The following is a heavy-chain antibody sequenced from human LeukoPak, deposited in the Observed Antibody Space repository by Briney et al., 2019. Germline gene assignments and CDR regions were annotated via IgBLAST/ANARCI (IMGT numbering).Heavy chain of an antibody. CDR1: GFTFSSYA. D-gene: IGHD5-18*01. CDR3: ASMVTSYFDY. J-gene: IGHJ4*02. V-gene: IGHV3-30*04. Sequence: GGSLRLSCAASGFTFSSYAMHWVRQAPGKGLEWVAVISYDGSNKYYADSVKGRFTISRDKSKNTLYLQMNSLRAEDTAVYYCASMVTSYFDYWGQGTLVTVSS. CDR2: ISYDGSNK.